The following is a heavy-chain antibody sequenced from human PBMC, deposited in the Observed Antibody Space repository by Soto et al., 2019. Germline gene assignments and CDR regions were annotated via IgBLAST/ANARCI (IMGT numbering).Heavy chain of an antibody. CDR2: IYHSGSN. V-gene: IGHV4-30-2*01. CDR3: ARVPSP. Sequence: SETLSLTCAVSGGSINSGGYPWSWIRQPPGKGLEWIGYIYHSGSNYYNPSLKSRVTISVDRSKNQSSLKLSSVTAADTAVYYCARVPSPWGQGTLVTVSS. CDR1: GGSINSGGYP. J-gene: IGHJ5*02.